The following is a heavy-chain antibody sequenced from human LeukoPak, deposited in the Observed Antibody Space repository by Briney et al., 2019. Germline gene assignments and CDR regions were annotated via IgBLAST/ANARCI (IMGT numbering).Heavy chain of an antibody. CDR2: IYWDDDK. J-gene: IGHJ3*02. D-gene: IGHD6-13*01. CDR3: AHSVTQDGWGSSWSASWANGAFDI. CDR1: GFSLSTSGVG. Sequence: SGPTLVKPTQTLTLTCTFSGFSLSTSGVGVGWIRQPPGKALEWLGIIYWDDDKRYSPSLKSRLTITKDTSKNQVILRMANMDPVDTATYYCAHSVTQDGWGSSWSASWANGAFDIWGQGTMITVSS. V-gene: IGHV2-5*02.